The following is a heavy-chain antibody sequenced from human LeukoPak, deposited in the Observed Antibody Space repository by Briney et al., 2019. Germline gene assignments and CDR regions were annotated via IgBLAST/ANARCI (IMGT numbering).Heavy chain of an antibody. CDR3: ARRNGQDIVPTFRRRYYFDY. D-gene: IGHD5-12*01. Sequence: SETLSLTCTISGGSISSSSYYWGWIRRPPGKGLEWIGSIYYSGSTYYNPSLKSRVTISVDTSKNQFSLKLSSVTAADTAVYYCARRNGQDIVPTFRRRYYFDYWGQGTLVTVSS. J-gene: IGHJ4*02. V-gene: IGHV4-39*01. CDR1: GGSISSSSYY. CDR2: IYYSGST.